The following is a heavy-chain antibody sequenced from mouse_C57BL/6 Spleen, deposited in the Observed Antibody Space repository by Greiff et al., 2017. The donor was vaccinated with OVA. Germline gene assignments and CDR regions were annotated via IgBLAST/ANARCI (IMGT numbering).Heavy chain of an antibody. CDR1: GYTFTSYW. CDR2: IDPSDSYP. J-gene: IGHJ2*01. V-gene: IGHV1-50*01. Sequence: QVQLQQPGAELVKPGASVKLSCKASGYTFTSYWMQWVKQRPGQGLEWIGEIDPSDSYPNYNQKFKGKATVTVNTSSSPAYMQLSSLTSEYSAVYYCARTLDYWGQGTTLTVSS. CDR3: ARTLDY.